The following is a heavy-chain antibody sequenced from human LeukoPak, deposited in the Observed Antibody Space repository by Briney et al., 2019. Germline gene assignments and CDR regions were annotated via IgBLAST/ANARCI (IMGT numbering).Heavy chain of an antibody. CDR1: GFTFSSYA. Sequence: PGGSLRLSCAASGFTFSSYAMSWVRQAPGKGLEWVSAISGSGGSTYYADSVKGRFTISRDNAKNSLYLQMNSLRAEDTAVYYCARGSAGTPFDPWGQGTLVTVSS. CDR2: ISGSGGST. J-gene: IGHJ5*02. V-gene: IGHV3-23*01. CDR3: ARGSAGTPFDP.